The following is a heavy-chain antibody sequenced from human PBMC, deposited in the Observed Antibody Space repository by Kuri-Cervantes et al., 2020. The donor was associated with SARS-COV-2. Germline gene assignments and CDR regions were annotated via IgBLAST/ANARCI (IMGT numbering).Heavy chain of an antibody. CDR1: GFTFSASG. V-gene: IGHV3-73*01. D-gene: IGHD3-10*01. Sequence: GESLKISCAASGFTFSASGMYWVRQASGQGLEWVGRIRNKANSYAPAYAAWVKGRFTISRDDSKNMAYPQMNSLKTEDTAVYYCASGDDTTFDYWGQGTLVTVSS. CDR2: IRNKANSYAP. J-gene: IGHJ4*02. CDR3: ASGDDTTFDY.